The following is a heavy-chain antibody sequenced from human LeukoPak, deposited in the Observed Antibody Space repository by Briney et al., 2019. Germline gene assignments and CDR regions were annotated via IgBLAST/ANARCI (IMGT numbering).Heavy chain of an antibody. CDR1: GFTFSSHG. J-gene: IGHJ3*02. CDR2: TRYDGSNK. CDR3: AKDRAFDI. V-gene: IGHV3-30*02. Sequence: GGSLRLSCAASGFTFSSHGMHWVSPAPGKGREWVAFTRYDGSNKYYADSVKGRFTISRDNSKNTLYLQMNSLRAEDTAVYYCAKDRAFDIWGQGTMVTVSS.